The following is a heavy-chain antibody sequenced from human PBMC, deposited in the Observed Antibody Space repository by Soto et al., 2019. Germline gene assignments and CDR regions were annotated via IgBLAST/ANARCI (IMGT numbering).Heavy chain of an antibody. CDR3: AHFSDLEWFDP. J-gene: IGHJ5*02. CDR1: GGSISRYF. Sequence: QVQLQESGPGLVRPSETLSLTCTVSGGSISRYFWSWIRQSPGKGIEWIGYIFYTGSTTYNPSLKSRVTISIDTSKNQFSLKLSSLTAADTAVYYCAHFSDLEWFDPWGQGTLVTVSS. V-gene: IGHV4-59*01. D-gene: IGHD2-21*01. CDR2: IFYTGST.